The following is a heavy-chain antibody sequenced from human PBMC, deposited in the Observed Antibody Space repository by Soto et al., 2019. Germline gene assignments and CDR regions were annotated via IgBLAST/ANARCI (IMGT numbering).Heavy chain of an antibody. V-gene: IGHV4-30-2*01. J-gene: IGHJ4*02. CDR3: ARARGVRGGILDY. D-gene: IGHD3-10*01. CDR2: IYHSGST. Sequence: PSETLSLTCAVSGGSISSGGYSWSWIRQPPGKGLEWIGYIYHSGSTYYNPSLKSRVTISVDRSKNQFSLKLSSVTAADTAVYYCARARGVRGGILDYWGQGTLVTVSS. CDR1: GGSISSGGYS.